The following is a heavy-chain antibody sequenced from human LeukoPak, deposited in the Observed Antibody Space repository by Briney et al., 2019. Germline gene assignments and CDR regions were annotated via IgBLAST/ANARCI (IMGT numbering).Heavy chain of an antibody. CDR3: ARHAIAADWWTDQDKWYFDL. V-gene: IGHV5-51*01. CDR1: GYSFTSYW. CDR2: IYPGDSDT. J-gene: IGHJ2*01. Sequence: GESLKISCKGSGYSFTSYWIGWVRQMPGKGLEWMGIIYPGDSDTRYSPSFQGQVTISADKPISTAYLQWSSLKASDTAMYYCARHAIAADWWTDQDKWYFDLWGRGTLVTVSS. D-gene: IGHD6-25*01.